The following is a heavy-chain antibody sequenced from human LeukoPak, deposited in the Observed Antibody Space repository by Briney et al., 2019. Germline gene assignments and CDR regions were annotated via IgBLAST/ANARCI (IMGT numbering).Heavy chain of an antibody. CDR3: ARRERHCSSTSCSSDP. D-gene: IGHD2-2*01. V-gene: IGHV1-69*13. Sequence: GASVKVSCKASGGTFSSYAISWVRQAPGQGLEWMGGIIPIFGTANYAQKFQGRVTITADESTSTAYMELSSLRSEDTAVYYCARRERHCSSTSCSSDPWGQGTLVTVSS. CDR1: GGTFSSYA. J-gene: IGHJ5*02. CDR2: IIPIFGTA.